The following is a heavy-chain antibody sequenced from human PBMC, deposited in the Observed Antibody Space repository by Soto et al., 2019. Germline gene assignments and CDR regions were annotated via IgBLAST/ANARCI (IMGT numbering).Heavy chain of an antibody. J-gene: IGHJ6*03. Sequence: SETLSLTCTVSGGSISSGGYYWSWIRQHPGKGLEWIGYIYYSGSTYYNPSLKSRVTISVDTSKNQFSLKLSSVTAADTAVYYCAREPADYIWGSYRLYYMDVWGKGTTVTVSS. V-gene: IGHV4-31*03. CDR2: IYYSGST. D-gene: IGHD3-16*02. CDR3: AREPADYIWGSYRLYYMDV. CDR1: GGSISSGGYY.